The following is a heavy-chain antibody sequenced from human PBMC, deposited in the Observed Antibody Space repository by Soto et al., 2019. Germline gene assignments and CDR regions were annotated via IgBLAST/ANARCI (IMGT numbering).Heavy chain of an antibody. CDR1: GGSISNFY. D-gene: IGHD1-1*01. J-gene: IGHJ4*02. CDR3: ARHVHNQGFEYYFDS. V-gene: IGHV4-59*08. CDR2: VYYSGSI. Sequence: SETLSLTCTVSGGSISNFYWSWIRQPPGKGLEWIGYVYYSGSISYNPSLKRRITISIDSSKNQISLKMDSVTAADTAVYYCARHVHNQGFEYYFDSWGQGTLVTVSS.